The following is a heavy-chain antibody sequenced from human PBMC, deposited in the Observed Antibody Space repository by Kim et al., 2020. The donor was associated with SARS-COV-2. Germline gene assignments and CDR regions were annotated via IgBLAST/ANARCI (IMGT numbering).Heavy chain of an antibody. CDR3: AKRSGYGRYVVESASFDY. J-gene: IGHJ4*02. CDR2: ISSGGSNK. D-gene: IGHD2-2*01. CDR1: GFTFSSYA. V-gene: IGHV3-30-3*01. Sequence: GGSLRLSCAASGFTFSSYAMHWVRQAPGKGLEWVSVISSGGSNKYYADSVKGRFTISRDNSKNTLYLQMNSLRAEDTAVYYCAKRSGYGRYVVESASFDYWGPGTLVTLSS.